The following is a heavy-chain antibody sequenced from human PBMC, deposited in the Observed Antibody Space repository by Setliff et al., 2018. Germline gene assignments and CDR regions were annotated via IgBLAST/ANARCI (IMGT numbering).Heavy chain of an antibody. D-gene: IGHD3-9*01. CDR3: ACPDILTGLYDY. CDR1: GFTFSRYW. J-gene: IGHJ4*02. Sequence: PGGSLRLSCAASGFTFSRYWMSWVRQAPGKGLEWVANIKQDGSEKYYVDSVKGRFTISRDNAKNSLYLQMNSLRAEDTAVYYCACPDILTGLYDYWGQGTLVTVSS. V-gene: IGHV3-7*01. CDR2: IKQDGSEK.